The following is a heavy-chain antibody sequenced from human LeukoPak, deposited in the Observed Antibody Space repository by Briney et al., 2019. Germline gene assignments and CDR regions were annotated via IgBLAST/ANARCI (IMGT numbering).Heavy chain of an antibody. J-gene: IGHJ6*03. D-gene: IGHD3-3*01. V-gene: IGHV1-8*01. CDR3: ARGPNYAFWSGSYYYYMDV. CDR1: GYTFTSYD. Sequence: ASVTVSCKASGYTFTSYDINWVGQAAGQGLEWMGWMNTNSGNTGYAQKFQRRVTMTRSTSINTAYMELSSLRSEDTAVYYCARGPNYAFWSGSYYYYMDVWGKGTTVTVSS. CDR2: MNTNSGNT.